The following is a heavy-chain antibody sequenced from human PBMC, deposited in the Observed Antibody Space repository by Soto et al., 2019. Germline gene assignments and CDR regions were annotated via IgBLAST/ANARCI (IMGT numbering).Heavy chain of an antibody. J-gene: IGHJ6*02. D-gene: IGHD1-26*01. CDR3: AKDRRADWESYYYSAMDV. CDR2: IIPIYGTA. CDR1: GGTFSSFT. Sequence: QVQLVQSGAEVKKPGSSVKVSCKASGGTFSSFTISWVRQAPGQGLEWMGGIIPIYGTANYAQKFQGRVKITEDASTRTAYMELSSLRSEDTAVYYCAKDRRADWESYYYSAMDVWGQGTTVTVSS. V-gene: IGHV1-69*01.